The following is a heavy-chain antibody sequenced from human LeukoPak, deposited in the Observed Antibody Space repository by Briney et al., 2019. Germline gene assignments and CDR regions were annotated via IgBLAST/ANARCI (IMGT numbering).Heavy chain of an antibody. CDR3: ARGDYYGSGPYYMDV. D-gene: IGHD3-10*01. Sequence: SETLSLTCTVSGGSISSYYWSWIRQPAGKGLEWIVRIYTSGSANYNPSLKSRVTISVDTSKNQFSLKLSSVTAADTAVYYCARGDYYGSGPYYMDVWGKGTTVTVSS. CDR2: IYTSGSA. V-gene: IGHV4-4*07. CDR1: GGSISSYY. J-gene: IGHJ6*03.